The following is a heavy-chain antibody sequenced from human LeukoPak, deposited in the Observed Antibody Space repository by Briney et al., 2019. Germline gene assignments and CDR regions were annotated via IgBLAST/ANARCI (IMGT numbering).Heavy chain of an antibody. CDR3: ARDTSRVVVAATGLDY. V-gene: IGHV1-46*01. CDR2: INPSGGST. Sequence: ASVKVSCKASGYTFTSYYMHWVRQAPGQGLEWMGIINPSGGSTSYAQKFQGRVTMTRDTSTSTVYMELSSLRSEDTAVYYCARDTSRVVVAATGLDYWGQGTPVTVSS. D-gene: IGHD2-15*01. J-gene: IGHJ4*02. CDR1: GYTFTSYY.